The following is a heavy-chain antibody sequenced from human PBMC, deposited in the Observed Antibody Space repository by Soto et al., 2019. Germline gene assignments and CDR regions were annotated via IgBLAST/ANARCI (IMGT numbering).Heavy chain of an antibody. CDR2: IYYSGST. D-gene: IGHD3-3*01. Sequence: SETLSLTCTVSGGSISSYYWSWIRQPPGKGLEWIGYIYYSGSTNYNPSLKSRVTISVDTSKNQFSLKLSSVTAADTAVYYCARFWGYDFWSGYYTKYGFDYWGQGTLVTVSS. V-gene: IGHV4-59*01. CDR1: GGSISSYY. J-gene: IGHJ4*02. CDR3: ARFWGYDFWSGYYTKYGFDY.